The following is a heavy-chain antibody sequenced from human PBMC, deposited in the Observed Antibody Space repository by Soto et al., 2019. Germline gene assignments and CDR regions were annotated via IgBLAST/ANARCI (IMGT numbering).Heavy chain of an antibody. D-gene: IGHD3-10*01. J-gene: IGHJ6*02. CDR3: ARDLTPEYYGSGISGMDV. Sequence: SETLSLTCTVSGGSLSSYYWSWIRQPPGKGLEWIGYIYYSGSTNYNPSLKSRVTISVDTSKNKFSLKLSSVTAADTAVYYCARDLTPEYYGSGISGMDVWDQGTTVTVSS. V-gene: IGHV4-59*01. CDR1: GGSLSSYY. CDR2: IYYSGST.